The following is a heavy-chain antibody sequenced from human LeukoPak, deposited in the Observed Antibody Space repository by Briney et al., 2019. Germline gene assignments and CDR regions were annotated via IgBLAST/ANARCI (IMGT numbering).Heavy chain of an antibody. J-gene: IGHJ4*02. V-gene: IGHV1-2*06. CDR2: INPNSGGT. CDR3: ARDIEYSSSFDY. D-gene: IGHD6-6*01. CDR1: GYTFTGYY. Sequence: ASVKVSCKASGYTFTGYYMHWVRQAPGQGLEWMGRINPNSGGTNYAQKFQGRVTMTRDTSISTAYMELSRLRSDDTAVHYCARDIEYSSSFDYWGQGTLVTVSS.